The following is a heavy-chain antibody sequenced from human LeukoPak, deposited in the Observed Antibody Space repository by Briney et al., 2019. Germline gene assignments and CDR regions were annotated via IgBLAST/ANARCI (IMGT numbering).Heavy chain of an antibody. CDR3: AKRLGRRVNFDY. CDR1: GFTFSSYA. D-gene: IGHD6-25*01. Sequence: GGSLRLSCAASGFTFSSYAMSWVRQAPGKGLEWVSAISGSGGSTYCADSVKGRFTISRDNSKNTLCLQMNSLRAEDTAVYYCAKRLGRRVNFDYWGQGTLVTVSS. CDR2: ISGSGGST. J-gene: IGHJ4*02. V-gene: IGHV3-23*01.